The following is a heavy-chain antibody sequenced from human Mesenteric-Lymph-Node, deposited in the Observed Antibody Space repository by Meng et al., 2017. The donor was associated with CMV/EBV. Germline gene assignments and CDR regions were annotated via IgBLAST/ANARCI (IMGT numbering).Heavy chain of an antibody. CDR2: ISSDGGTT. Sequence: CAASGLTFNNYAMGWVRQAPGKGLDWVSTISSDGGTTHYADSVKGRFTISRDNSKNTLYLQMNSLRAEDTAVYYCAHGAGTGWFYFDYWGQGTLVTVSS. J-gene: IGHJ4*02. D-gene: IGHD6-19*01. V-gene: IGHV3-23*01. CDR3: AHGAGTGWFYFDY. CDR1: GLTFNNYA.